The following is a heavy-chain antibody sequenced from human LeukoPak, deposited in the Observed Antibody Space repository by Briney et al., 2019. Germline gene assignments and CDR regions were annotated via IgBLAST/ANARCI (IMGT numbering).Heavy chain of an antibody. Sequence: GGSLRLSCAASGFTFDDYAMHWVRHAPGKGLEWVSLISGDGGSTYYADSVKGRFTISRDNSKNSLYLQMNSLRTEDTALYYCAKDMKQWGLLVGFDYWGQGTLVTVSS. V-gene: IGHV3-43*02. D-gene: IGHD1-26*01. J-gene: IGHJ4*02. CDR2: ISGDGGST. CDR1: GFTFDDYA. CDR3: AKDMKQWGLLVGFDY.